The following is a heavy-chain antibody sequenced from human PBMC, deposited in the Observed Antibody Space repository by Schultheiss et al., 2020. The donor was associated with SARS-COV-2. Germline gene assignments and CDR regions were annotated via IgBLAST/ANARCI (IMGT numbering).Heavy chain of an antibody. D-gene: IGHD6-13*01. CDR2: INHSGST. CDR1: GGSFSGYY. Sequence: SETLSLTCAVYGGSFSGYYWSWIRQPPGKGLEWIGEINHSGSTNYNPSLKSRVTISVDTSKNQFSLNLSSVTAADTAVYYCARWSAAGDYWGQGTLVTVSS. J-gene: IGHJ4*02. CDR3: ARWSAAGDY. V-gene: IGHV4-34*01.